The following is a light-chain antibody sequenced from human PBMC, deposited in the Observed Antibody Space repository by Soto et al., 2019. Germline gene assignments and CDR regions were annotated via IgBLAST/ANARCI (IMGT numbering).Light chain of an antibody. Sequence: VLTQSPATLSLSPGERATLSCRASQTVSSFLAWYQQKPGQAPRLLIHDSSDRATGIPARFSGSGSGTDFTLTISSLEPEDVAVYYCQQYGSSPWTFGQGTKVEIK. J-gene: IGKJ1*01. V-gene: IGKV3-11*01. CDR3: QQYGSSPWT. CDR1: QTVSSF. CDR2: DSS.